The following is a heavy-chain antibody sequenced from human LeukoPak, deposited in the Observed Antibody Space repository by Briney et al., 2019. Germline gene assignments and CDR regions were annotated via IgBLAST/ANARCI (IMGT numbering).Heavy chain of an antibody. J-gene: IGHJ4*02. CDR2: IYYSGST. CDR1: GGSMSSSSYY. V-gene: IGHV4-39*07. Sequence: TASETLSLTCTVSGGSMSSSSYYWGWIRQPPGKELEWIESIYYSGSTYYNPSLKSRVTISVDTSKNQFSLKLSSVTAADTAVYYCARGLESYYDSSGPIDYWGQGTLVTVSS. D-gene: IGHD3-22*01. CDR3: ARGLESYYDSSGPIDY.